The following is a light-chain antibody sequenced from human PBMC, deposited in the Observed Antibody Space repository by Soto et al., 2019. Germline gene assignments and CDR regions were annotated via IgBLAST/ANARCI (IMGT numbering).Light chain of an antibody. Sequence: DIHMTQSPSSLSASVGDRVTITCRASQSISNYLNWYQQRPGKAPNLLIYIASNLHSGVPSRFSGSGSGTDFTLTISSLRPEDFATYYCQQSYSTPYTFGQGTKVDIK. CDR2: IAS. CDR3: QQSYSTPYT. CDR1: QSISNY. J-gene: IGKJ2*01. V-gene: IGKV1-39*01.